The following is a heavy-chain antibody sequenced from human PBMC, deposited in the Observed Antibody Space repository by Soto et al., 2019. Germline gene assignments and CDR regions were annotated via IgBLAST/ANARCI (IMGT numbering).Heavy chain of an antibody. CDR2: IIPIFGTA. V-gene: IGHV1-69*05. CDR3: ASSVAKYYYYGMDV. Sequence: QVQLVQSGAEVKKPGSSVKVSCKASGGTFSSYAISWVRQAPGQGLEWMGGIIPIFGTANYAQKFQGRVRIXSXEXXSTAYMELSSLRSEDTAVYYCASSVAKYYYYGMDVWGQGTTVTVSS. J-gene: IGHJ6*02. D-gene: IGHD5-12*01. CDR1: GGTFSSYA.